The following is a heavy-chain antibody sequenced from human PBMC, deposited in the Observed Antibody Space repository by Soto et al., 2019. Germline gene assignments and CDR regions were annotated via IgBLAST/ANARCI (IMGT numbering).Heavy chain of an antibody. CDR1: GYTFTRYQ. CDR2: IVPSGGST. V-gene: IGHV1-46*01. CDR3: ARDTFYYDSDIYPFDY. Sequence: EASVKVSCKASGYTFTRYQIHWVRQAPGHGPEWMGTIVPSGGSTKYAQKFHGRVSVTSDTSTSTVFLEVSRLRADDTAVYYCARDTFYYDSDIYPFDYWGQGTLVTVSS. J-gene: IGHJ4*02. D-gene: IGHD3-22*01.